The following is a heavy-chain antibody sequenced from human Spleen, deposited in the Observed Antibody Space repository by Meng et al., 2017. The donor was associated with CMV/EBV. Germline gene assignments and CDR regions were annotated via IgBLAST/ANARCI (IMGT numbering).Heavy chain of an antibody. D-gene: IGHD6-25*01. Sequence: GSLRLSCTVSGGSISSGYYWGWIRQPPGKGLEWIGSTYHSGSTYYNPSLKSRVTISVDTSKNQFSLKLSSVTAADTAVYYCARGSGYYYYGMDVWGQGTTVTVSS. CDR2: TYHSGST. J-gene: IGHJ6*02. CDR3: ARGSGYYYYGMDV. V-gene: IGHV4-38-2*02. CDR1: GGSISSGYY.